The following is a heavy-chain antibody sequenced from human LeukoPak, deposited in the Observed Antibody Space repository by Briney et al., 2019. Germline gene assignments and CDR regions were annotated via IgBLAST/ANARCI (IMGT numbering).Heavy chain of an antibody. V-gene: IGHV3-48*04. Sequence: GGSLRLSCAASGFNFNSYSMNWLRQAPGKGLEWVSYISSRSRTIYYADSVKGRFTISRDNAKNSLYLQMNNLRAEDTAVYYCARVPYDSSGYYWDYDYYYMDVWGKGTTVTISS. J-gene: IGHJ6*03. CDR3: ARVPYDSSGYYWDYDYYYMDV. D-gene: IGHD3-22*01. CDR2: ISSRSRTI. CDR1: GFNFNSYS.